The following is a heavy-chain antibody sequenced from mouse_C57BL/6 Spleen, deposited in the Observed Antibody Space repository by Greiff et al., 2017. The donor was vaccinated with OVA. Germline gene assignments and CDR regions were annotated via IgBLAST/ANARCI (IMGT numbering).Heavy chain of an antibody. J-gene: IGHJ3*01. CDR3: AREDDYDVPFAY. CDR2: SRNKANDYTT. Sequence: EVQRVESGGGLVQSGRSLRLSCATSGFTFSDFYMEWVRQAPGKGLEWIAASRNKANDYTTEYSASVKGRFIVSRDTSQSILYLQMNALRAEDTAIYYCAREDDYDVPFAYWGQGTLVTVSA. CDR1: GFTFSDFY. D-gene: IGHD2-4*01. V-gene: IGHV7-1*01.